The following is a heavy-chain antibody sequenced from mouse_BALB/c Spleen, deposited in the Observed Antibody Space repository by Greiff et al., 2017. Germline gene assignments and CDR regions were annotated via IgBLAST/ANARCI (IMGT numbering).Heavy chain of an antibody. V-gene: IGHV5-4*02. CDR1: GFTFSDYY. Sequence: EVKLVESGGGLVKPGGSLKLSCAASGFTFSDYYMYWVRQTPEKRLEWVATISSGGSYTYYPDSVKGRFTISRDNAKNTLYLQMSSLKSEDTAMYYCARGILRPWYFDVWGAGTTVTVSS. CDR2: ISSGGSYT. CDR3: ARGILRPWYFDV. D-gene: IGHD1-2*01. J-gene: IGHJ1*01.